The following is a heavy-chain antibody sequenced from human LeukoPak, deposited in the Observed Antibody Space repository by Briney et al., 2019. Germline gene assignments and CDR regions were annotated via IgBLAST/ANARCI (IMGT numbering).Heavy chain of an antibody. CDR2: IKSKTDGGTT. J-gene: IGHJ4*02. CDR1: GFTFSNAW. CDR3: TREAVTANGYFDY. Sequence: GGSLRLSCAASGFTFSNAWMTWVRQAPGKGLEWVGRIKSKTDGGTTDYAAPVKGRFTISRDDSKNTLYLLMNSLKTEDTAVYYCTREAVTANGYFDYWGQGTLVTVSS. D-gene: IGHD2-21*02. V-gene: IGHV3-15*01.